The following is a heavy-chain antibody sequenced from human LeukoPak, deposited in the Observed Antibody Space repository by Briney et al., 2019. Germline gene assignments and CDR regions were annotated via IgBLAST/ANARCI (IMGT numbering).Heavy chain of an antibody. CDR1: GGSISSYY. CDR2: IYYSGST. CDR3: ARHPGSSTDTEFDY. V-gene: IGHV4-59*08. Sequence: SSETLSLTCTVSGGSISSYYWSWIRQPPGKGLEWIGYIYYSGSTNYNPSLKSRVTISVDTSKNQFSLKLSSVTAADTAVYYCARHPGSSTDTEFDYWGQGTLVTVSS. D-gene: IGHD6-13*01. J-gene: IGHJ4*02.